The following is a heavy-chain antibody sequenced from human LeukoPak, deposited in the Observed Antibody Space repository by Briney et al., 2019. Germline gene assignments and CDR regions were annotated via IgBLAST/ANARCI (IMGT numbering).Heavy chain of an antibody. CDR3: ARLKSAAGNYYFDY. CDR1: GGSISSGDYY. V-gene: IGHV4-30-4*08. J-gene: IGHJ4*02. D-gene: IGHD6-13*01. CDR2: IYYSGST. Sequence: PSETLSLTCTVSGGSISSGDYYWSWIRQPPGKGLEWIGYIYYSGSTYYNPSLKSRVTISVDTSKNQFSLKLSSVTAADTAVYYCARLKSAAGNYYFDYWGQGTLVTVSS.